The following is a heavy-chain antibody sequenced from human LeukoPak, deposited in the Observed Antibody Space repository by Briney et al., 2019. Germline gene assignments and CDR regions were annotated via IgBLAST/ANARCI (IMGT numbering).Heavy chain of an antibody. CDR3: ARDLGSGRASYYFDY. CDR2: INPSGGST. Sequence: ASVKVSCKASGYTFTSYYMHWVRQAPGQGLEWMGIINPSGGSTSYAQKFQGRVTMTRDKSTSTVYMELSSLRSEDTAVYYCARDLGSGRASYYFDYWGQGTLVTVSS. CDR1: GYTFTSYY. D-gene: IGHD3-10*01. V-gene: IGHV1-46*01. J-gene: IGHJ4*02.